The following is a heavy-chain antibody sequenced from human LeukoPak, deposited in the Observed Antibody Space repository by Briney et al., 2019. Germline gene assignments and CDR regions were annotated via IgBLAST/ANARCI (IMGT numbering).Heavy chain of an antibody. CDR3: TQREAFTSS. V-gene: IGHV3-11*01. CDR2: ISSGGNTI. CDR1: GFTFSDYY. Sequence: GGSLRLSCAASGFTFSDYYMSWIRQAPGKGLEWVSYISSGGNTIYYADSVKGRFPISRDNAKNSLYLQLNSLRAEDTAVYYCTQREAFTSSWGQGTLVIVSS. J-gene: IGHJ5*02. D-gene: IGHD3-3*01.